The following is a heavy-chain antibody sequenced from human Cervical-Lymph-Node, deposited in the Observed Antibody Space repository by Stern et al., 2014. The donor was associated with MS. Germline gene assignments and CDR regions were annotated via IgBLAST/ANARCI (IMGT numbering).Heavy chain of an antibody. CDR3: GRGQQSFDP. CDR1: GYTFTSYA. Sequence: VQLVQSGAEVKKPGASVKVSCKASGYTFTSYAIHWVRQAPGQRLEWMGRINTANGDTYYSEKFQGRVTFTRDTSAYTAYMELFSLTSEDTTVYYCGRGQQSFDPWGQGTLVTVSA. D-gene: IGHD6-13*01. J-gene: IGHJ5*02. CDR2: INTANGDT. V-gene: IGHV1-3*04.